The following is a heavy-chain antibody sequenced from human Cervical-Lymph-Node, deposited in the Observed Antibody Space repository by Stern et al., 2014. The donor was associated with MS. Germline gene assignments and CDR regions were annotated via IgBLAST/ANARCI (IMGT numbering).Heavy chain of an antibody. Sequence: EVQLVESGGGLVRPGGSLRLSCAASGFTFSRHWMYWVRQAPGQGLVWVSSIDNDASRTTYADSVRGRLTITRDNAENTLYLQMNSLSAEDTAIYYCARGGFGHALDVWGQGTTVTVAS. V-gene: IGHV3-74*01. J-gene: IGHJ6*02. CDR2: IDNDASRT. CDR3: ARGGFGHALDV. CDR1: GFTFSRHW. D-gene: IGHD3-16*01.